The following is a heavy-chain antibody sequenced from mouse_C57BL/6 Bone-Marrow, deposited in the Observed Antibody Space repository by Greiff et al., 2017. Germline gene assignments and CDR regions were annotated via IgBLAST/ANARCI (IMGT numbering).Heavy chain of an antibody. V-gene: IGHV1-81*01. CDR3: ARKGPYGSWFAY. CDR1: GYTFTSYG. CDR2: IYPRSGNT. D-gene: IGHD2-2*01. J-gene: IGHJ3*01. Sequence: VKLLESGAELARPGASVKLSCKASGYTFTSYGISWVKQRTGQGLEWIGEIYPRSGNTYYNEKFKGKATLTADKSSSTAYMELRSLTSEDSAVYFCARKGPYGSWFAYWGQGTLVTVSA.